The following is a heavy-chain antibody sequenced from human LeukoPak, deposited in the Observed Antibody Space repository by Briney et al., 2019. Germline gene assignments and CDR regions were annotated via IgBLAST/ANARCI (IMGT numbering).Heavy chain of an antibody. CDR3: ARGADYGDYVKV. V-gene: IGHV1-2*02. D-gene: IGHD4-17*01. Sequence: ASVKVSCKASGYTFTRYYMHWVPQAPGQGGEWMGWINPNSGGTNYAQKFQGRVTMTSDTSISTAYMELSRLRSDDTAVYYCARGADYGDYVKVSGQGTMVTVSS. J-gene: IGHJ3*01. CDR2: INPNSGGT. CDR1: GYTFTRYY.